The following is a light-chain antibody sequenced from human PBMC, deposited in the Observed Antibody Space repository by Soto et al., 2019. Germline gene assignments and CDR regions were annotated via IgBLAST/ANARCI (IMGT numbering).Light chain of an antibody. J-gene: IGKJ4*01. CDR2: AAS. Sequence: DIQMTQSPSSLSASVGDRVTITWRASQSISSYLNWYQQKPGKAPKLLIYAASILQSGVPSRFSGSGSGTEFTLTISSLQPDDFATYYCQQYNSYLLTFGGGTKVDIK. CDR1: QSISSY. V-gene: IGKV1-16*01. CDR3: QQYNSYLLT.